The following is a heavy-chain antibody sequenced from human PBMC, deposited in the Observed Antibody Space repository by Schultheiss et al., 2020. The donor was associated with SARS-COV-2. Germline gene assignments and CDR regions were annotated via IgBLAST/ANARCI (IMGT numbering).Heavy chain of an antibody. J-gene: IGHJ4*02. CDR2: IYYSGST. D-gene: IGHD3-10*01. CDR1: GGSVSSSSYY. Sequence: SETLSLTCTVSGGSVSSSSYYWGWIRQPPGKGLEWIGSIYYSGSTYYNPSLKSRVTISVDTSKNQFSLKLSSVTAADTAVYYCARDLAWGSVGEIDYWGQGTLVTVSS. CDR3: ARDLAWGSVGEIDY. V-gene: IGHV4-39*07.